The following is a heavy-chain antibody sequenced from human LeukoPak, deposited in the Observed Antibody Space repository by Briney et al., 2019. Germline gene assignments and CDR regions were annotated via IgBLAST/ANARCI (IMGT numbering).Heavy chain of an antibody. J-gene: IGHJ4*02. CDR1: GFPFSSYA. D-gene: IGHD3-22*01. Sequence: GGSLRLSCAASGFPFSSYAMSWVRQAPGKGLEWVSAISGSGGSTYYADSVKGRFTISRDNSKNTLYLQMNSLRAEDTAVYYCAKASDDYDSSGYYFRAPYYFDYWGQGTLVTVSS. V-gene: IGHV3-23*01. CDR3: AKASDDYDSSGYYFRAPYYFDY. CDR2: ISGSGGST.